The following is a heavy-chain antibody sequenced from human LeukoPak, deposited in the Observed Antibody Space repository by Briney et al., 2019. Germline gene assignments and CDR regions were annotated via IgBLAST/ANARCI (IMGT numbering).Heavy chain of an antibody. CDR3: TRYTSDHFDC. J-gene: IGHJ4*02. V-gene: IGHV3-33*01. D-gene: IGHD6-19*01. Sequence: GGSLRLSCAGSGFTFGSYGMHWFRQTPGKGLEWVAGIAYDGSSAHYADSVKGRFTISRDNSKNTMSVQMGDLRAEDTAVYYCTRYTSDHFDCWGQGTLVSVSS. CDR1: GFTFGSYG. CDR2: IAYDGSSA.